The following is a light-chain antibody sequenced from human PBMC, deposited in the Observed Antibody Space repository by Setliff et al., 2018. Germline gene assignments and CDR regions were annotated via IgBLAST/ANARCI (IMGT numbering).Light chain of an antibody. CDR2: DVS. Sequence: ALTQPASVSGSPGQSITISCTGTSSDVGNYNYVSWYQQHPGKAPKLMIYDVSKRPSGVSNRFSGSKSGNTASLTISGLQAEDEADYYCSSYTSSSTLVFGGGTKVTVL. J-gene: IGLJ2*01. CDR1: SSDVGNYNY. CDR3: SSYTSSSTLV. V-gene: IGLV2-14*01.